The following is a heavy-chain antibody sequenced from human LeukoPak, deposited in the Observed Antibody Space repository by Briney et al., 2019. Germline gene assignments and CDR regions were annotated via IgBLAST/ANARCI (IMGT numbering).Heavy chain of an antibody. CDR2: INPSGGST. D-gene: IGHD2-15*01. CDR3: ARDRRYCSGGSCYRSRVDY. CDR1: GYTFTSYY. V-gene: IGHV1-46*01. Sequence: VASVKVSCKASGYTFTSYYMHWVRQAPGQGLEWMGIINPSGGSTSYAQEFQGRVTMTRDMSTGTVYMELSSLRSEDTAVYYCARDRRYCSGGSCYRSRVDYWGQGTLVTVSS. J-gene: IGHJ4*02.